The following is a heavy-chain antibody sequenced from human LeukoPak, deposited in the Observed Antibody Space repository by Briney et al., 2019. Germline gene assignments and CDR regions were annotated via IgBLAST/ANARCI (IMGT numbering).Heavy chain of an antibody. CDR1: GYTLTELS. CDR3: ATDIDVAAAGRAASDY. D-gene: IGHD6-13*01. V-gene: IGHV1-24*01. CDR2: FDPEDGET. J-gene: IGHJ4*02. Sequence: GASVKVSCKVSGYTLTELSMHWVRQAPGKGLEWMGGFDPEDGETIYAQKFQGRVTMTEDTSTDTAYMELSSLRSEDTAVYYCATDIDVAAAGRAASDYWGQGTLVTVSS.